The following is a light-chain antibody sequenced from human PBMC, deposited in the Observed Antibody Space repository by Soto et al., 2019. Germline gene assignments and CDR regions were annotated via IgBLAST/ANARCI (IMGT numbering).Light chain of an antibody. CDR3: KQRSDWPIT. J-gene: IGKJ5*01. V-gene: IGKV3-11*01. CDR2: DAY. CDR1: QSVSNY. Sequence: EIVLTQSPATLSLSPGERATLSCRASQSVSNYLAWYQQKPGQAPRLLIYDAYNRATGIQARFSGSGSGTDFTLTITSLEPEDFAVYSCKQRSDWPITFGQGTRLENK.